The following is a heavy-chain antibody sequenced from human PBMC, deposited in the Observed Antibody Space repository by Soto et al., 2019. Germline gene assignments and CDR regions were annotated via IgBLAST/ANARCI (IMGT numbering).Heavy chain of an antibody. J-gene: IGHJ3*02. CDR2: ISYDGSNK. CDR1: GFTFSSYG. V-gene: IGHV3-30*18. Sequence: QVQLVESGGGVVQPGRSLRLSCAASGFTFSSYGMHWVRQAPGKGLEWVAVISYDGSNKYYADSVKGRFTISRDNSKNTLYLQMNSLRAEDTALYYCAKEQPMQLLPCSGGSCYSGLAFDIWGQGTMVTVSS. CDR3: AKEQPMQLLPCSGGSCYSGLAFDI. D-gene: IGHD2-15*01.